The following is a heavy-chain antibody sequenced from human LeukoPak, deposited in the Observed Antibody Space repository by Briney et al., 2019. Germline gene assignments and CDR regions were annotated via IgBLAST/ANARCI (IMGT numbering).Heavy chain of an antibody. V-gene: IGHV4-34*01. CDR2: ISHSGST. CDR1: GGSFSGYY. J-gene: IGHJ4*02. CDR3: ARVGSASYVWGSYRYRYFDY. D-gene: IGHD3-16*02. Sequence: SETLSLTCAVYGGSFSGYYWSWIRQPPGKGLEWIGEISHSGSTNYNPSLKSRVTISVDTSKNQFSLKLSSVTAADTAVYYCARVGSASYVWGSYRYRYFDYWGQGTLVTVSS.